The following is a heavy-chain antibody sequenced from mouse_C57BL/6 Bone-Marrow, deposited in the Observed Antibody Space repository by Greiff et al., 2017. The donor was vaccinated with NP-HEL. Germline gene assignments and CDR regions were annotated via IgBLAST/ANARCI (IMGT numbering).Heavy chain of an antibody. CDR1: GYTFTSYT. V-gene: IGHV1-4*01. D-gene: IGHD1-1*01. CDR3: ARRGGSYYYGSSYVYAMDY. Sequence: QVQLQQSGAELARPGASVKMSCKASGYTFTSYTMHWVKQRPGQGLEWIGYINPSSGYTKYNQKFKDKATLTADKSSSTAYMQLSSLTSEDSAVYYCARRGGSYYYGSSYVYAMDYWGQGTSVTVSS. J-gene: IGHJ4*01. CDR2: INPSSGYT.